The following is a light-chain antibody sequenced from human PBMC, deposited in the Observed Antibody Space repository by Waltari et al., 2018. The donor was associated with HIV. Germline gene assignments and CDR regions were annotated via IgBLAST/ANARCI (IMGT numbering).Light chain of an antibody. CDR1: TGAVTTGHY. V-gene: IGLV7-46*01. Sequence: QAVVTQEPSLTVSPGGTVTITCGSSTGAVTTGHYAYWLQQRAGQPPITLLFDTTNTHPCTPARFSGSLRGGKAALTLSGAQLEDEADYYCFLSYSGAWVFGGGTKLTVL. CDR2: DTT. J-gene: IGLJ3*02. CDR3: FLSYSGAWV.